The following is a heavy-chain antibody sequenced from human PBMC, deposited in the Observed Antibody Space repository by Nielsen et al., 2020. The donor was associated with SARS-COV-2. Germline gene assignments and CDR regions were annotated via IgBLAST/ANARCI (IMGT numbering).Heavy chain of an antibody. CDR1: VYTFTSFA. CDR2: INAGNGNT. V-gene: IGHV1-3*01. CDR3: ARITPSSGWDY. J-gene: IGHJ4*02. Sequence: ASVKVSCKTSVYTFTSFAIHWVRQAPGQSLEWMGWINAGNGNTKYSQKFQGRVTMTRDTSANTAYMELSSLSSEDTAVYYCARITPSSGWDYWGQGTLVTVSS. D-gene: IGHD6-19*01.